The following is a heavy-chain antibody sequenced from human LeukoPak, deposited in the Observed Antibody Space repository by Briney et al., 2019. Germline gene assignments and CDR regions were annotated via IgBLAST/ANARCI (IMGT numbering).Heavy chain of an antibody. D-gene: IGHD6-13*01. CDR2: IKQDGSEK. CDR3: ARDSSSWYEPFYYYYYYMDV. J-gene: IGHJ6*03. CDR1: GFTFSSYW. Sequence: GGSLRLSCAASGFTFSSYWMSWVRQAPGKGLEWVAYIKQDGSEKYYVDSVKGRFTISRDNAKNSLYLQMNSLRAEDTAVYYCARDSSSWYEPFYYYYYYMDVWGKGTTVTVSS. V-gene: IGHV3-7*01.